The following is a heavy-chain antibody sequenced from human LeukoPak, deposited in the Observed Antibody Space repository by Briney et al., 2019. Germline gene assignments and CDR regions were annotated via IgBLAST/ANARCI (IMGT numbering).Heavy chain of an antibody. D-gene: IGHD3-10*01. V-gene: IGHV4-34*01. CDR2: INHSGST. CDR1: GGSFSGYY. CDR3: ARDQESGSYVNWFDR. J-gene: IGHJ5*02. Sequence: SETLSLTCAVYGGSFSGYYWSWIRQPPGKGLEWIGEINHSGSTNYNPSLKSRVTISVDTSKNQFSLKLSSVTAADTAVYYCARDQESGSYVNWFDRWGQGTLVTVSS.